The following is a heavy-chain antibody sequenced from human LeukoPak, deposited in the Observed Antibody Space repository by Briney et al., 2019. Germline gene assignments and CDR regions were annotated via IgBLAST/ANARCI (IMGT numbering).Heavy chain of an antibody. CDR3: ARDSTIFGVVSPQVYGMDV. Sequence: GGSLRLSCAASGFTFTNYAMHWVRQAPGKGLEWVAVISYDGNNKYYADSVKGRFTISRDNSKNTLYLQMNSLRAEDTAVYYCARDSTIFGVVSPQVYGMDVWGQGTTVTVSS. CDR1: GFTFTNYA. J-gene: IGHJ6*02. CDR2: ISYDGNNK. V-gene: IGHV3-30-3*01. D-gene: IGHD3-3*01.